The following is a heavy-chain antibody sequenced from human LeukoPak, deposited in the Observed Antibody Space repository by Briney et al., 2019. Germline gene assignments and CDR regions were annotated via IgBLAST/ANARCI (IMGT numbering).Heavy chain of an antibody. Sequence: GGSLRLSCAASGSTFSSYAMSWVRQAPGKGLEWVSAISGSGGSTYYADSVKGRFTISRDNSKNTLYLQMNSLRAEDTAVYFCAKTCGYCSSTSCYYLDYWGQGTLVTVSS. CDR2: ISGSGGST. CDR1: GSTFSSYA. D-gene: IGHD2-2*01. V-gene: IGHV3-23*01. CDR3: AKTCGYCSSTSCYYLDY. J-gene: IGHJ4*02.